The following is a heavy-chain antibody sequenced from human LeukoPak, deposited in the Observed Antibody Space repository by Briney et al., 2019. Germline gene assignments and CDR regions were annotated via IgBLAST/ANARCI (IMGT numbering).Heavy chain of an antibody. CDR1: GGTFSSYA. J-gene: IGHJ3*02. CDR2: IIPIFGTA. CDR3: ARKGYCNGGSCYLDAFDI. D-gene: IGHD2-15*01. V-gene: IGHV1-69*01. Sequence: GASVKVSCKASGGTFSSYAISWVRQAPGQGLEWMGGIIPIFGTANYAQKFQGRVTITADESTSTAYMELSSLRSEDTAVYYCARKGYCNGGSCYLDAFDIWGQGTMVTVSS.